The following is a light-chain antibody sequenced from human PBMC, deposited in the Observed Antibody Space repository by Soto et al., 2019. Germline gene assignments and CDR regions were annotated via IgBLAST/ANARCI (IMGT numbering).Light chain of an antibody. CDR3: QQYGSSPLT. V-gene: IGKV3-20*01. J-gene: IGKJ5*01. Sequence: EIVLTQSPGTLSLSPGERATLSCRASQSVRSNYLAWYQQKPGQAPRLLIYGVSSRATGIPDRFSGSGSGTDFTLAISRLEPEDFAVYYCQQYGSSPLTFGGGTRLAIK. CDR1: QSVRSNY. CDR2: GVS.